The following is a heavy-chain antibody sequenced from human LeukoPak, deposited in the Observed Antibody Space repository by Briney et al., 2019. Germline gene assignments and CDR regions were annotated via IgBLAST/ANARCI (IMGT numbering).Heavy chain of an antibody. CDR2: IKPDGTEK. CDR1: GFIFSLYW. D-gene: IGHD2-15*01. V-gene: IGHV3-7*01. Sequence: GGSLRLSCAASGFIFSLYWMSWVRQAPGKGLEWVANIKPDGTEKYYVDSVKGRFTISRDNAKNSLYLLMDSLRAEDTAVYYCAREDMWAFDMWGQGTMVTVSS. J-gene: IGHJ3*02. CDR3: AREDMWAFDM.